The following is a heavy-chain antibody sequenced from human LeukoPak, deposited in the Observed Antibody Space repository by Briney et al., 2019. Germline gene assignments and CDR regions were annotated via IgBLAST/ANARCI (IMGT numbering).Heavy chain of an antibody. J-gene: IGHJ4*02. V-gene: IGHV3-33*01. CDR2: IWYDENNK. D-gene: IGHD3-22*01. CDR1: GFTFSSYG. Sequence: GGSLRLSCAASGFTFSSYGMHWVRQAPGKGLEWVAVIWYDENNKYYADSVKGRFTISRDNPRNTLYLQMNSLRAEDTGMYYCARKDSGSSSPDFWGQGTLVTVSS. CDR3: ARKDSGSSSPDF.